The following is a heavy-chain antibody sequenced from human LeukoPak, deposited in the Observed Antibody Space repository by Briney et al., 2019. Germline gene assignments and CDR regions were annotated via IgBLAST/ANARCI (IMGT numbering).Heavy chain of an antibody. CDR1: GFTFGSYT. CDR3: ARTANFAAGYYIDY. J-gene: IGHJ4*02. Sequence: RPGGSLRLSCAASGFTFGSYTMNWVRQAPGKGLEWVSSISGSSRHKYYADSVKGRFTISRDNAKNSLYLQMNSLRAEDTSVYYCARTANFAAGYYIDYWGQGTLVTVSS. D-gene: IGHD6-13*01. CDR2: ISGSSRHK. V-gene: IGHV3-21*01.